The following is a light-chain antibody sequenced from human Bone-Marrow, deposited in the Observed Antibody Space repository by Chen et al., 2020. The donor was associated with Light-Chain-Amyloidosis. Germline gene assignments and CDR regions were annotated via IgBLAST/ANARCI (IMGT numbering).Light chain of an antibody. Sequence: QSALTQPASVSGSPGQSITISCTGTSSDVGGDNHVSWYQQHPDKAPKLMIYEVTNRPSWVPDRFSGSKSDNTASLTISGLQTEDEADYFCNSYTITNTLVFGGGTRVTVL. CDR3: NSYTITNTLV. CDR2: EVT. V-gene: IGLV2-14*01. J-gene: IGLJ1*01. CDR1: SSDVGGDNH.